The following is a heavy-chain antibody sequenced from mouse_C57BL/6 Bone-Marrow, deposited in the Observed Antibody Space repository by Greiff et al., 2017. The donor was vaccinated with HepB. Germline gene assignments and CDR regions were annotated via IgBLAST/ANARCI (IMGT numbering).Heavy chain of an antibody. Sequence: DVMLVESGGGLVKPGGSLKLSCAASGFTFSDYGMHWVRQAPVKGLEWVAYISSGSSTIYYADTVKGRFTISRDNAKNTLFLQMTSLRSEDTAMYYCATYYYGSSWYFDVWGTGTTVTVSS. CDR3: ATYYYGSSWYFDV. CDR2: ISSGSSTI. V-gene: IGHV5-17*01. J-gene: IGHJ1*03. CDR1: GFTFSDYG. D-gene: IGHD1-1*01.